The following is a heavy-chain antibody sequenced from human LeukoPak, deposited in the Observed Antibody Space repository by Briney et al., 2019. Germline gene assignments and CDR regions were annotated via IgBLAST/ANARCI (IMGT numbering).Heavy chain of an antibody. Sequence: PGGSLRLSCAASGLTLSNSAMHWVRQAPDKGLEWVAVISVDGRDTHYADSVKGRFTISRDNSKNTVYLQMNSLRAEDTALYYCARDISGSANCYFDYWGQGTLVTVSS. V-gene: IGHV3-30*04. CDR2: ISVDGRDT. D-gene: IGHD3-10*01. CDR3: ARDISGSANCYFDY. J-gene: IGHJ4*02. CDR1: GLTLSNSA.